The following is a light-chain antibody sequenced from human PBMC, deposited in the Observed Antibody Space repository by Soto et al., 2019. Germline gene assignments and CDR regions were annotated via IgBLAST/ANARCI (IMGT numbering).Light chain of an antibody. J-gene: IGKJ4*01. CDR2: GAS. CDR3: QQYGSSPLT. Sequence: TVLTHSPGTLSLSPCEIATLSCRASQNVSSNLLVWYQQHPGQAPRLLIYGASSRATGIPDRFSGSGSGTDFSLTIRRLEPDDFAVYYCQQYGSSPLTFGGGTKVDIK. CDR1: QNVSSNL. V-gene: IGKV3-20*01.